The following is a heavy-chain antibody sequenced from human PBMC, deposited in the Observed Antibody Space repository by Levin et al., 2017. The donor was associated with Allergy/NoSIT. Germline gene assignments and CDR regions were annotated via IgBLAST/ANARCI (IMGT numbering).Heavy chain of an antibody. V-gene: IGHV3-23*01. Sequence: PGGSLRLSCEVSGFTFSSYAMSWIRQTPDKGLEWISIISGDSRTIYYAGSVRGRFTVSRDTSKNTLFLQMNSLRAEDTALYYCVSYRDGPYIPIAYWGQGTLVTVSS. CDR3: VSYRDGPYIPIAY. CDR2: ISGDSRTI. CDR1: GFTFSSYA. D-gene: IGHD2-21*01. J-gene: IGHJ4*02.